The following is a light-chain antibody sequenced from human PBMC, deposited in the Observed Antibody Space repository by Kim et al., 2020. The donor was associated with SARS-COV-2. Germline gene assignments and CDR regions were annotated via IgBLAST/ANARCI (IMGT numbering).Light chain of an antibody. CDR1: QSLLYNSNQKNY. CDR2: WAS. V-gene: IGKV4-1*01. CDR3: QQYYSTPQA. Sequence: DIVMTQSPDSLAVSPGERATINCRSSQSLLYNSNQKNYLAWYQQKPGQPPKLLIYWASTRESGVPDRFSGSGSGTDFTLRISSLQAEDVAVYYCQQYYSTPQAFGGGTKVDIK. J-gene: IGKJ4*01.